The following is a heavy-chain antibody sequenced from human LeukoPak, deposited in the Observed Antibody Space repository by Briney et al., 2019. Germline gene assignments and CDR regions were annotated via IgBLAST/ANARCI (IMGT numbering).Heavy chain of an antibody. V-gene: IGHV3-15*01. Sequence: GSLRLSCVASGLTFTNAWMSWVRQAPGKGLEWVGCIKSKTDGETTDYAAPVKGRFTISRDDSKNTLYLQMNRLNIGDTAVYYCITDPGAWAPIWGQGTMVTVSS. CDR3: ITDPGAWAPI. J-gene: IGHJ3*02. D-gene: IGHD1-26*01. CDR2: IKSKTDGETT. CDR1: GLTFTNAW.